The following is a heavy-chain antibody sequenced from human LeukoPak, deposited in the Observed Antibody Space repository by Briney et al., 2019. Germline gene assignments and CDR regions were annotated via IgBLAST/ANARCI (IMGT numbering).Heavy chain of an antibody. CDR3: AKDFGCSSTSCYTGYYYGMDV. D-gene: IGHD2-2*02. CDR1: GFTFSSYG. J-gene: IGHJ6*02. V-gene: IGHV3-30*18. CDR2: ISYDGSNK. Sequence: GGSLRLSCAASGFTFSSYGMHWVRQAPGKGLEWVAVISYDGSNKYYADSVKGRFTISRDNSKNTLYLQINSLRAEDTAVYYCAKDFGCSSTSCYTGYYYGMDVWGQGTTVTVSS.